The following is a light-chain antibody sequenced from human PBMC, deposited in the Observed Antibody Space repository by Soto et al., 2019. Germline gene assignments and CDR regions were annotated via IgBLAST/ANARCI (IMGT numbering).Light chain of an antibody. V-gene: IGLV2-18*02. J-gene: IGLJ3*02. CDR3: TSYTSSRTWV. CDR2: EVT. CDR1: SSDVGSYNR. Sequence: QSALTQPPSVSGSPGQSVTISCTGTSSDVGSYNRVSWYQQPPGTAPKLMIYEVTNRPSGVPNRFSASKSGNTASLTISGLQAEDEADCYCTSYTSSRTWVFGGGTKLTVL.